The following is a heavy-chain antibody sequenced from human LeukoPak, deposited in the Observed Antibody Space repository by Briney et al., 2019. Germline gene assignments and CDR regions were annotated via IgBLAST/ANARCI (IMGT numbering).Heavy chain of an antibody. CDR2: IYSGGST. V-gene: IGHV3-66*01. CDR1: GFTVSSNY. CDR3: ARGIAVADTGFFDY. Sequence: SGGSLRLSCAASGFTVSSNYMTWVRQAPGKGLEWVSVIYSGGSTYYADSVKGRFTISRDNSKSTLYLQMNSLRVEDTAVYYCARGIAVADTGFFDYRGQGTLVTVSS. J-gene: IGHJ4*02. D-gene: IGHD6-19*01.